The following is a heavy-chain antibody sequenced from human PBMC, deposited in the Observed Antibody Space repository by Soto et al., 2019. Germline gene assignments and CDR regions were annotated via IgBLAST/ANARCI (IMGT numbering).Heavy chain of an antibody. CDR3: ARGYCSSTSCYDYYGMDV. CDR1: GGSISSGDYY. D-gene: IGHD2-2*01. J-gene: IGHJ6*02. V-gene: IGHV4-30-4*01. Sequence: SATLSLTCTVSGGSISSGDYYWSWIRQPPGNGLEWIGYIYYSGSTYYNPSLKSRVTISVDTSKNQFSLELSSVTAADTAVYYCARGYCSSTSCYDYYGMDVWGQGTTVTVSS. CDR2: IYYSGST.